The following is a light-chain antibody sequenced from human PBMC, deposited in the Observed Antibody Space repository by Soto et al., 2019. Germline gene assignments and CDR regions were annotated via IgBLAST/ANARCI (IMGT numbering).Light chain of an antibody. CDR2: KAS. CDR3: QQYNSHPFT. V-gene: IGKV1-5*03. Sequence: DIQMTQSTSTLSASVGDRVTITCRASQSISSWLAWYQQKPGKAPKLLIYKASSLESGVPSRFSGSGSGTEFTHTISSLQPDEFATYYCQQYNSHPFTFGPGTNVHI. CDR1: QSISSW. J-gene: IGKJ3*01.